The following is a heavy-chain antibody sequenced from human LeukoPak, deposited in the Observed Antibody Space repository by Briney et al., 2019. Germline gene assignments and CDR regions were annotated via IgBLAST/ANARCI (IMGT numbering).Heavy chain of an antibody. J-gene: IGHJ4*02. D-gene: IGHD3-10*01. CDR1: RYTFTSYD. CDR2: MNPNTGRT. V-gene: IGHV1-8*01. Sequence: ASVKVSCKASRYTFTSYDINWVREAAGHGLEWMGWMNPNTGRTGYAQKFQGRITMTRDTSINTAYMELANLRSEDTAIYYCARLSQTPDYYTLGGYYYLGYWGQGTPVTVSS. CDR3: ARLSQTPDYYTLGGYYYLGY.